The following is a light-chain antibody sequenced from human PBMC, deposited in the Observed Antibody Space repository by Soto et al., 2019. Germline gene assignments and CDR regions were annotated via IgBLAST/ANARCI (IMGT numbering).Light chain of an antibody. J-gene: IGKJ1*01. CDR1: QSISSY. CDR2: ASS. V-gene: IGKV1-39*01. Sequence: DIQMTQSPSSLSASVGDRVTITCRASQSISSYLNWYQQKPGKAPKLLIYASSNLQSGVPSRYGGGGSGTDFPLTISSLQPEDFATYYCQQSYSGPPTFGQGTKVEIK. CDR3: QQSYSGPPT.